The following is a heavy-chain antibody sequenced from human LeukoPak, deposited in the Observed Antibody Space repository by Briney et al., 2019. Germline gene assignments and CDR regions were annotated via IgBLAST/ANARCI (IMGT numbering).Heavy chain of an antibody. J-gene: IGHJ3*02. D-gene: IGHD3-22*01. Sequence: SETLSLTCTVSGGSISSYYWSWIRHPPGKGLEWFGYIYYSGSTYDNPSLKSRVTISVDTSKNQFSLKLSSVTAADTAVYYCASGDSSGYYARDAFDIWGQGTMVTVSS. V-gene: IGHV4-59*12. CDR3: ASGDSSGYYARDAFDI. CDR2: IYYSGST. CDR1: GGSISSYY.